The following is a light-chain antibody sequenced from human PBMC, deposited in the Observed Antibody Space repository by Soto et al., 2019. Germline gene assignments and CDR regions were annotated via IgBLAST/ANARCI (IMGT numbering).Light chain of an antibody. CDR1: RDDVGGYNY. CDR3: SSYVVSNVVF. CDR2: EVT. Sequence: QSALTQRPSASGSPGQSVTISCAGTRDDVGGYNYVSWYQHHPGKAPKLLIYEVTKRPSGVPDRFSGSKSGNTAYLTVSGLRAEDEALYYCSSYVVSNVVFFGGGTSSPS. J-gene: IGLJ2*01. V-gene: IGLV2-8*01.